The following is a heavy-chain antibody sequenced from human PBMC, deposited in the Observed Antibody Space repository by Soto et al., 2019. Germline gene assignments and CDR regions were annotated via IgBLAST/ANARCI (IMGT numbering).Heavy chain of an antibody. J-gene: IGHJ4*02. CDR2: FIPVYRTL. V-gene: IGHV1-69*01. CDR3: ATGVIWIGYFTVDS. Sequence: QVLLVQSGAEVKKPGSSVKISCKASGGSFGNSAINWVRQTPGQGLEWLGGFIPVYRTLNYAQKFQGRVTITADESTGTAYMALSRLAYNDTAVDYCATGVIWIGYFTVDSWGQGTRVTVSS. CDR1: GGSFGNSA. D-gene: IGHD3-3*01.